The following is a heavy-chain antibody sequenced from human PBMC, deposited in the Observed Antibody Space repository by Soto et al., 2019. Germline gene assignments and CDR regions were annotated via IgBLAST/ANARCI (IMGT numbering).Heavy chain of an antibody. CDR1: GYTFTNYA. CDR2: INAGNGHT. J-gene: IGHJ4*02. D-gene: IGHD2-21*01. CDR3: ARGRGTKTTADYSLDY. Sequence: QVQLVQSGTEVKKPGASVILSCKASGYTFTNYAIHWVRQAPGQRLEWMVWINAGNGHTKYSQKFQGRVTVTRDPSAATANMERSPLRSEDTAVYYWARGRGTKTTADYSLDYGGQGPLVPVPS. V-gene: IGHV1-3*01.